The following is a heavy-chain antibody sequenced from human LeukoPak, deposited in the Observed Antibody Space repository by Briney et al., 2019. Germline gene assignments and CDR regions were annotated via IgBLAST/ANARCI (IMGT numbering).Heavy chain of an antibody. CDR2: ISSSSSYI. CDR1: GFTFSSYN. D-gene: IGHD5-18*01. V-gene: IGHV3-21*01. CDR3: QVLLGYGYGNWFDP. Sequence: TGGSLRLSCAASGFTFSSYNMNWVRQAPGKGLEWVSSISSSSSYIYYADSVKGRFTISRDNAKNSLYLQMNSLRAEDTAVYYCQVLLGYGYGNWFDPWGQGTLVTVSS. J-gene: IGHJ5*02.